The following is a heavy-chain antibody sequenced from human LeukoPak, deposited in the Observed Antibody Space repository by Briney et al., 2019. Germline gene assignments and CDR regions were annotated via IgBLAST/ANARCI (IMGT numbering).Heavy chain of an antibody. CDR2: IYYSGST. Sequence: PSETLSLTCTVSGGSISSGDYYWSWIRQPPGKGLEWIGYIYYSGSTYYNPSLKSRVTISVDTSKNQFSLKLSSVTAADTAVYYCARSGWYGWWVYYYGMDVWGQGTTVTVSS. CDR1: GGSISSGDYY. D-gene: IGHD6-19*01. CDR3: ARSGWYGWWVYYYGMDV. V-gene: IGHV4-30-4*01. J-gene: IGHJ6*02.